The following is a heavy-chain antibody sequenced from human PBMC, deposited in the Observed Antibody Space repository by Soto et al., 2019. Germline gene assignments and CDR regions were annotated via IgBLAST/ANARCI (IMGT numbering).Heavy chain of an antibody. CDR2: ISYDGSNK. V-gene: IGHV3-30*18. CDR3: AKDLLNTPDFYGMDV. J-gene: IGHJ6*02. D-gene: IGHD2-2*02. CDR1: GFTFSSYG. Sequence: PGGSLRLSCAASGFTFSSYGMHWVRQAPGKGLEWVAVISYDGSNKYYADSVKGRFTISRDNSKNTLYLQMNSLRAEDTAVYYCAKDLLNTPDFYGMDVWGQGTTVTVSS.